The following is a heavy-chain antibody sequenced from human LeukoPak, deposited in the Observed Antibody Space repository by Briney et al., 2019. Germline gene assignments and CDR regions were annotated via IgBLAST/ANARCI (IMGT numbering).Heavy chain of an antibody. D-gene: IGHD1-26*01. CDR2: IYYSGST. J-gene: IGHJ6*02. CDR1: GGSISSGGYY. Sequence: SETLSLTCTVSGGSISSGGYYWSWIRQHPGKGLEWIGYIYYSGSTYYNASLKSRVTMSVDTSKNLFSLKVSSVTAADTAVYYCARGRSNYYGMDVWGQGTTVTVSS. CDR3: ARGRSNYYGMDV. V-gene: IGHV4-31*03.